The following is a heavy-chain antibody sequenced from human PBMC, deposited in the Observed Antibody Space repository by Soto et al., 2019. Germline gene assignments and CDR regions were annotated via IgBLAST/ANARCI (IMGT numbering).Heavy chain of an antibody. Sequence: QVHLVQSGAEVKKPGSSVKVSCRTSGSSDRKYAIGWVRQAPGQGLEWMGLINPLYDTTNYAQKFQGRVTITADQYTGTSYWEVSSLRSEDTAVYYCSRDVARSGGYFDHWGQGTLVTVSS. CDR3: SRDVARSGGYFDH. D-gene: IGHD1-26*01. CDR2: INPLYDTT. V-gene: IGHV1-69*01. CDR1: GSSDRKYA. J-gene: IGHJ4*02.